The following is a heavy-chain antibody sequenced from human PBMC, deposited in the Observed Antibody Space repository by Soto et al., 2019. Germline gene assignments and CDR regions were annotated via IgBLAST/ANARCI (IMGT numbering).Heavy chain of an antibody. Sequence: LSLTCTVSGGSISSSSYYWGWIRQPPGKGLEWIGSIYYSGSTYYNPSLKSRVTISVDTSKNQFSLKLSSVTAADTAVYYCARHDWAKPFDYWGQGTLVTVSS. CDR2: IYYSGST. CDR1: GGSISSSSYY. V-gene: IGHV4-39*01. J-gene: IGHJ4*02. CDR3: ARHDWAKPFDY. D-gene: IGHD3-9*01.